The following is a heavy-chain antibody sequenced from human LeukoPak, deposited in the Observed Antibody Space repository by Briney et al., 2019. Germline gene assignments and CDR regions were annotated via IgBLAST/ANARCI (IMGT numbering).Heavy chain of an antibody. CDR3: GRRSGDY. CDR1: GFSFSSFE. D-gene: IGHD3-10*01. Sequence: GGSLRLSCVVSGFSFSSFEMNWVRQAPGKGLEWVAVIWYDGSNKYYADSVKGRFTISRDNSKNTLYLQMNSLRAEDTAVYYCGRRSGDYWGQGTLVTVSS. CDR2: IWYDGSNK. V-gene: IGHV3-33*08. J-gene: IGHJ4*02.